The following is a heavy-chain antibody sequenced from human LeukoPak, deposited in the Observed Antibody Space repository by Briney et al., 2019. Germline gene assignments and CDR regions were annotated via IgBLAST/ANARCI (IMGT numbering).Heavy chain of an antibody. CDR2: LYSDGTT. V-gene: IGHV3-53*01. CDR3: ARGVQPLAANTLAY. D-gene: IGHD3-16*01. Sequence: GGSLRLSCAASGFTVITNDMTWVRQAPGKGLEWVSVLYSDGTTKYADSVQGRFTISRDNSKNTLYLEMNSLSPDDTAVYYCARGVQPLAANTLAYWGQGTLVTVSS. J-gene: IGHJ4*02. CDR1: GFTVITND.